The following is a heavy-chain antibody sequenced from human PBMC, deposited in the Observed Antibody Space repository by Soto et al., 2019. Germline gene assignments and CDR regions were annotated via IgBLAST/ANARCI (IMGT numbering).Heavy chain of an antibody. CDR2: INHSGST. CDR1: CGSFRGFF. Sequence: SGTLSPTFAVYCGSFRGFFLGWVRQPPGKGLEWIGEINHSGSTNYNPSLKSRVTISVDTSKNQFSLKLTSVNTADTAIYYCTRGGDPCKTGHWGQGTLVTVSS. D-gene: IGHD3-9*01. J-gene: IGHJ4*02. CDR3: TRGGDPCKTGH. V-gene: IGHV4-34*01.